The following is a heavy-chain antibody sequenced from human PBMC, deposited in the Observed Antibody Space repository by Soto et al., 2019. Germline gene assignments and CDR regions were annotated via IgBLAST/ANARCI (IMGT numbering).Heavy chain of an antibody. CDR3: ARGQLVWYGYLTPYHRDMDV. CDR2: ISHDGGT. D-gene: IGHD1-1*01. CDR1: GGSFDDFY. Sequence: QVQLQQWGAGLLRPSETLSLTCAFYGGSFDDFYWSWVRQSPGKGLEWVGEISHDGGTNYSPSLASRVSITVDTSNNQFSLHLRSVTAADTGLYYCARGQLVWYGYLTPYHRDMDVWGQGTTVTVSS. V-gene: IGHV4-34*02. J-gene: IGHJ6*02.